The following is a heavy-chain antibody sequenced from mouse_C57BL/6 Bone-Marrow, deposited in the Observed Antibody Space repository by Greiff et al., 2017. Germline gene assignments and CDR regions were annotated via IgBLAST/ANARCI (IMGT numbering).Heavy chain of an antibody. CDR3: AREERD. V-gene: IGHV1-81*01. CDR2: ILPRSGNT. J-gene: IGHJ3*01. CDR1: GYTLTSYG. Sequence: QVQMKQSGAELARPGASVSLTCTASGYTLTSYGISRVKQRIALGLVWIGEILPRSGNTYYTEKCEGRATLTADKSSSTAYMELRSLTSEDSAVYFCAREERDWGQGTLGTVSA.